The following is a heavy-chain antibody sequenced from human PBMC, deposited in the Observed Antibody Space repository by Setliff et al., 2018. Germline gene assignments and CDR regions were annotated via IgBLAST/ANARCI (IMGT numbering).Heavy chain of an antibody. CDR2: ISSNGITI. CDR3: ARDGVFYAMDV. CDR1: GFSFSGYY. D-gene: IGHD3-10*01. V-gene: IGHV3-11*04. Sequence: GESLKISCAASGFSFSGYYMSWVRQAPGKGLEWISKISSNGITIYYADSVRGRFTISRDNAKNSLYLQMNSLRAEDTALYYCARDGVFYAMDVWGHGTTVTV. J-gene: IGHJ6*02.